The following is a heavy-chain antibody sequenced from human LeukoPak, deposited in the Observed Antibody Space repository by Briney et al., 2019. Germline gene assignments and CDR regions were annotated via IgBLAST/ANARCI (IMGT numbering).Heavy chain of an antibody. CDR3: ARHSPYSGSYYHRNLYYYYMDV. V-gene: IGHV4-34*01. D-gene: IGHD1-26*01. J-gene: IGHJ6*03. CDR2: INHSGST. CDR1: GGSFSGYY. Sequence: PSETLSLTCAVYGGSFSGYYWSWIRQPPGKGLEWIGEINHSGSTNYNPSLKSRVTISVDTSKNQFSLKLSSVTAADTAVYYCARHSPYSGSYYHRNLYYYYMDVWGKGTTVTISS.